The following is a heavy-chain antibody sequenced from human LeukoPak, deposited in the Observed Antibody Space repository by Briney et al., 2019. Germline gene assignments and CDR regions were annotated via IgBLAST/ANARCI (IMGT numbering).Heavy chain of an antibody. V-gene: IGHV3-30*18. CDR1: GFTLSSCG. D-gene: IGHD3-10*01. J-gene: IGHJ4*02. CDR2: ITYDGITT. Sequence: GTSLRLSCAASGFTLSSCGMHWVRQAPGKGLEWVVVITYDGITTYFDDSVKGRFTISRDTSKSMLYLQMNSLRPEDTAVYYCVKEQSSGNYRTADFWGQGTLVTVSS. CDR3: VKEQSSGNYRTADF.